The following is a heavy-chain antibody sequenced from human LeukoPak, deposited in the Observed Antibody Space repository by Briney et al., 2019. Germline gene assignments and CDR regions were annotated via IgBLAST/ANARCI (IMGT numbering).Heavy chain of an antibody. V-gene: IGHV4-34*01. D-gene: IGHD6-13*01. CDR2: INHSGST. Sequence: PSETLSLACAVYGGSFSGYYWSWIRQPPGKGLEWIGEINHSGSTYYNSSLKSRVTTSVDTSKNQFSLKLSSVTAADTAVYYCARPCIAAAGTGAFDIWGQGTMVTVSS. CDR3: ARPCIAAAGTGAFDI. J-gene: IGHJ3*02. CDR1: GGSFSGYY.